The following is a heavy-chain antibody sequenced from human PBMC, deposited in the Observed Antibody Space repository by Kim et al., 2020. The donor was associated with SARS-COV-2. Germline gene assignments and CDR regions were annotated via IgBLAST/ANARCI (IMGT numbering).Heavy chain of an antibody. Sequence: GGSLRLSCAVSGFTFSSYWMHWVRQVPGKGLVWVSRIDTGGSTTTYADSVKGRFTISRDNARNTLYLQMNSLRVEDTAVFYCVREGVASGDWFFDLWGRGTLVTVSS. V-gene: IGHV3-74*01. D-gene: IGHD3-10*01. CDR2: IDTGGSTT. J-gene: IGHJ2*01. CDR3: VREGVASGDWFFDL. CDR1: GFTFSSYW.